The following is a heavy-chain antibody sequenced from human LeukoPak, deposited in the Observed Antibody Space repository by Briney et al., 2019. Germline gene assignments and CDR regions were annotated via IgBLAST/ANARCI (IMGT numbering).Heavy chain of an antibody. Sequence: GGSLRLSCAASRFTFSSYDMHWVRQATGKGLEWVSAIGTAGDTYYPGSVKGRFTISRENAKNSLYLQMNSLRAGDTAVYYCARAGYSSSYYYGMDVWGQGTTVTVSS. J-gene: IGHJ6*02. CDR1: RFTFSSYD. V-gene: IGHV3-13*01. CDR2: IGTAGDT. D-gene: IGHD6-6*01. CDR3: ARAGYSSSYYYGMDV.